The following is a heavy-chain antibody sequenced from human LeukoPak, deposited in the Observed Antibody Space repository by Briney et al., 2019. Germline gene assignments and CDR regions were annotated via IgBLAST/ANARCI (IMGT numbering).Heavy chain of an antibody. Sequence: GGSLRLSCAASGFTVSSNYMSWVRQAPGKRLVWVSRINTDESSTSYADSVKGRFTISRDNAKNTLYLQMNSLRAEDTAVYYCVRGSNWGYFDYWGQGTLVTVSS. CDR3: VRGSNWGYFDY. J-gene: IGHJ4*02. V-gene: IGHV3-74*01. D-gene: IGHD7-27*01. CDR2: INTDESST. CDR1: GFTVSSNY.